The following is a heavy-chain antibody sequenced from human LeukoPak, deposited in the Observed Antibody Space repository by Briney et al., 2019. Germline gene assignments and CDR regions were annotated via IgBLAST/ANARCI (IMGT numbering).Heavy chain of an antibody. V-gene: IGHV3-64*01. CDR3: ARGLRLGELSLFDY. D-gene: IGHD3-16*02. Sequence: GVSLRLSCAASGFTFSSYAMHWVRQAPGKGLEYVSAISSNGGSTYYANSVKGRFTISRDNSKNTLYLQMGSLRAEDVAVYYCARGLRLGELSLFDYWGQGTLVTVSS. CDR1: GFTFSSYA. CDR2: ISSNGGST. J-gene: IGHJ4*02.